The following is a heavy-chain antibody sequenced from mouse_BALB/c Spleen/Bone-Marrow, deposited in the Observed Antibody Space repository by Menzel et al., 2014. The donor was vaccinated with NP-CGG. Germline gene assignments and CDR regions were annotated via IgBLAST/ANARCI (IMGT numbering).Heavy chain of an antibody. J-gene: IGHJ2*01. CDR2: IFPGDGDT. Sequence: QVQLQQPGSVLARPGASVRMSCKASGYIFTSYWMLWLTQWPGQGLGWIGAIFPGDGDTRYTQKFKGKGTLTADKSSSTAFMQLSSLASEDSAVYYCAREGGYWGQGTTLRVSS. CDR3: AREGGY. CDR1: GYIFTSYW. V-gene: IGHV1-87*01.